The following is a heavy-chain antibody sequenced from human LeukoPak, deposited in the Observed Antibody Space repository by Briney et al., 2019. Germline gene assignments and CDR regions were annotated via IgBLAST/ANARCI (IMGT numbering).Heavy chain of an antibody. Sequence: ASEPLSLTCAVYGGSFSGYYWSWIRQPPGKGLEWIGEINHSGSTNYNPSLKSRVTISVDTSKNQFSLKLSSVTAADTAVYYCASGIVVVPAAIAWFDPWGQGTLVTVSS. CDR1: GGSFSGYY. CDR2: INHSGST. D-gene: IGHD2-2*01. J-gene: IGHJ5*02. CDR3: ASGIVVVPAAIAWFDP. V-gene: IGHV4-34*01.